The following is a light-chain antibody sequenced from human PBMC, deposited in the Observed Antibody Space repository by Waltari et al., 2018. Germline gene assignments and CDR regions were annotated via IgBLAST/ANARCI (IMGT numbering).Light chain of an antibody. J-gene: IGLJ1*01. Sequence: QSALPQPASVSGSPGQSITISCSNTSTDLGTYKLVSWYQQPPGKAPKLVIYEVAERPSGVSNRFSGAKSGDTASLTISGLQAEDEADYYCCSFAGSSTSFGTGTTVTVL. CDR1: STDLGTYKL. CDR2: EVA. V-gene: IGLV2-23*02. CDR3: CSFAGSSTS.